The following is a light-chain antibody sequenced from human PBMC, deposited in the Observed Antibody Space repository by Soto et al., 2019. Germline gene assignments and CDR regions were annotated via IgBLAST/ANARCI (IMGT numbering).Light chain of an antibody. CDR1: QSVLYSSNNNNY. CDR3: QQYYRTPYT. V-gene: IGKV4-1*01. Sequence: DIVMTQSPDSLAVSLGEGATINCKSSQSVLYSSNNNNYLAWYQQKPGQPPNLPMYLASTRESGVPDRFSGSGSGTDFTLTISSLQAEDVACYYCQQYYRTPYTFGQGTKLEIK. CDR2: LAS. J-gene: IGKJ2*01.